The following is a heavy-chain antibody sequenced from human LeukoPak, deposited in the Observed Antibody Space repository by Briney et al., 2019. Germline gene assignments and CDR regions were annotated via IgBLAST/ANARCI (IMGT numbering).Heavy chain of an antibody. CDR3: ARNYGSEYNWFDP. Sequence: SSETLSLTCTVSGGSISSSSYYWGWIRQPPGKGLEWIGSIYYSGSTYYNPSLKSRVTISVDTSKNQYSLKLSSVTAADTAVYYCARNYGSEYNWFDPWGQGTLVTVSS. D-gene: IGHD3-10*01. CDR2: IYYSGST. CDR1: GGSISSSSYY. J-gene: IGHJ5*02. V-gene: IGHV4-39*01.